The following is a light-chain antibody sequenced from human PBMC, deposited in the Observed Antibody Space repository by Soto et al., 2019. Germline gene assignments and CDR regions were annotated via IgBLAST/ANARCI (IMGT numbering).Light chain of an antibody. V-gene: IGKV1-5*01. Sequence: GDRVTITCRASQSISTWLAWYQQKAGKAPKVLIYDALSLESGVPSRFSGSGSGTEFTLTISSLEPDDFTTYFCQQYNTYPWTFGQGTKVDI. CDR2: DAL. CDR1: QSISTW. J-gene: IGKJ1*01. CDR3: QQYNTYPWT.